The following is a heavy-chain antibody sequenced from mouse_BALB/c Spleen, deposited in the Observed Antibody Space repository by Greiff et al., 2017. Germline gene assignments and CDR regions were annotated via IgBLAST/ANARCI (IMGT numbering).Heavy chain of an antibody. D-gene: IGHD2-3*01. Sequence: EVMLVESGGGLVKPGGSLKLSCAASGFTFSSYTMSWVRQTPEKRLEWVATISSGGSYTYYPDSVKGRFTISRDNAKNTLYLQMSSLKSEDTAMYYCTRDLYDGYYVDYWGQGTTLTVSS. CDR2: ISSGGSYT. CDR3: TRDLYDGYYVDY. V-gene: IGHV5-6-4*01. J-gene: IGHJ2*01. CDR1: GFTFSSYT.